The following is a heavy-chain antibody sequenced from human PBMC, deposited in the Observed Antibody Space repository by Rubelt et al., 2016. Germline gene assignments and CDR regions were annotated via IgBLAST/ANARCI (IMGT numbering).Heavy chain of an antibody. CDR3: ARDGPEQWLVPEFDY. CDR2: ISYDGSNK. V-gene: IGHV3-30*04. CDR1: GFTFSSYA. Sequence: QVQLVESGGGVVQPGRSLRLSCAASGFTFSSYAMHWVRQAPGTGLEWVAVISYDGSNKYYADSVKGRFTISRDNSKNTLYLQMNSLRAEDTAVYYCARDGPEQWLVPEFDYWGQGTLVTVSS. D-gene: IGHD6-19*01. J-gene: IGHJ4*02.